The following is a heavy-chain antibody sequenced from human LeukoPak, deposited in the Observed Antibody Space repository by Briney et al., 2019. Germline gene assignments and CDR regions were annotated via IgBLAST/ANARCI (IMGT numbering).Heavy chain of an antibody. CDR2: IYYSGST. Sequence: SETLSLTCTVSGGSISSSSYYWSWIRQPPGKGLEWIGYIYYSGSTNYNPSLKSRVTISVDTSKNQFSLKLSSVTAADTAVYYCARSSYGGPYYFDYWGQGTLVTVSS. J-gene: IGHJ4*02. CDR3: ARSSYGGPYYFDY. CDR1: GGSISSSSYY. V-gene: IGHV4-61*01. D-gene: IGHD4-23*01.